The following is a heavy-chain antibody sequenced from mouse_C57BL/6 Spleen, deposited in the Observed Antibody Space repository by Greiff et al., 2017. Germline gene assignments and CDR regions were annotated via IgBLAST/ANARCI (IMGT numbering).Heavy chain of an antibody. CDR3: ANNYDDYDSHWYFDV. CDR1: GYTFTSYW. CDR2: IDPTDSYT. Sequence: QVQLQQPGAELVRPGTSVKLSCKASGYTFTSYWMPWVKQRPGQGLEWIGVIDPTDSYTNYNQKFKGKATLTVDTSSSTAYMQLSSLTSEDYAVYYGANNYDDYDSHWYFDVWGTGTTVTVSS. J-gene: IGHJ1*03. D-gene: IGHD2-4*01. V-gene: IGHV1-59*01.